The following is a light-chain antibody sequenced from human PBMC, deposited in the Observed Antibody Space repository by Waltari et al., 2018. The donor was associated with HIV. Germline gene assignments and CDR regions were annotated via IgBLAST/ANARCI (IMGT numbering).Light chain of an antibody. CDR2: LNTDGSH. CDR3: QTWGTGINWV. Sequence: QLVLTQSPSAPAPLGASAKLTCTLSGGHTTYAIAWHKQQPEKGPRYLMKLNTDGSHKKGDGIPDRFSGSSSGAERYLTISSLQSEDEADYYCQTWGTGINWVFGGGTKLTVL. J-gene: IGLJ3*02. CDR1: GGHTTYA. V-gene: IGLV4-69*01.